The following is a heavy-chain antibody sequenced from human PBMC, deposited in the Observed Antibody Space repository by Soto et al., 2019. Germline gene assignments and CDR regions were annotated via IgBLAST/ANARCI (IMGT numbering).Heavy chain of an antibody. J-gene: IGHJ6*03. CDR2: IYSGGST. CDR3: ARRGYSYGTNVYYYYYYMDV. Sequence: GGSLRLSCAASGFTVSSNYMSWVRQAPGKGLEWVSVIYSGGSTYYADSVKGRFTISRHNSKNTLYLQMNSLRAEDTAVYYCARRGYSYGTNVYYYYYYMDVWGKGTTVTVSS. V-gene: IGHV3-53*04. CDR1: GFTVSSNY. D-gene: IGHD5-18*01.